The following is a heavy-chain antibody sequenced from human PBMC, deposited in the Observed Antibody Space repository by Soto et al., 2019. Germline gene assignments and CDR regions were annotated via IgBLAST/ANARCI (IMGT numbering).Heavy chain of an antibody. J-gene: IGHJ4*02. CDR2: IYHSGST. V-gene: IGHV4-4*02. CDR3: ARIAVAGTRFDY. Sequence: QVQLQESGPGLVKPSGTLSLTCAVSGGSISSSNWWSWVRQPQGKGLEWIGEIYHSGSTNYNPSLKRRVTISVDKSKNQFSLKLSYVTAADTAVYYCARIAVAGTRFDYWGQGTLVTVSS. D-gene: IGHD6-19*01. CDR1: GGSISSSNW.